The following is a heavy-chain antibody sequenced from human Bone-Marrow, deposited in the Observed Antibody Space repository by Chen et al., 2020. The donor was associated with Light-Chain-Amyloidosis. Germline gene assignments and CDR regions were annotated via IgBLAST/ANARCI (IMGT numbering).Heavy chain of an antibody. CDR2: IIPMLETT. V-gene: IGHV1-69*04. D-gene: IGHD3-3*02. CDR1: GDPFSIYA. CDR3: ASAPPTTFNVYAMDV. Sequence: QVQLVQSGAEVKKPGSSVKVSSKASGDPFSIYAISWVRQAPGQGLEWVGRIIPMLETTKYAQKFLGRVEITADRSTRTSHLEMTGLTFEDTAIYYCASAPPTTFNVYAMDVWGQGTTVVVSS. J-gene: IGHJ6*02.